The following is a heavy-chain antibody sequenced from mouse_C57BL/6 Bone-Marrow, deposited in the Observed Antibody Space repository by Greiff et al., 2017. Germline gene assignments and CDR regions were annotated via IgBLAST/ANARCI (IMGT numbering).Heavy chain of an antibody. CDR2: ISYDGSN. CDR1: GYSITSGYY. CDR3: AHYAMDY. J-gene: IGHJ4*01. V-gene: IGHV3-6*01. Sequence: EVKLQESGPGLVKPSQSLSLTCSVTGYSITSGYYWNWIRQFPGNKLEWMGYISYDGSNNYNPSLKNRISITRDTSKNQFFLKLNSVTTEDTATYYCAHYAMDYWGQGTSVTVSS.